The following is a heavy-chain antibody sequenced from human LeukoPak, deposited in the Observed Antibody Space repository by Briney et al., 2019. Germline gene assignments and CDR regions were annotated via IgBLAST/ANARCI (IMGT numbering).Heavy chain of an antibody. V-gene: IGHV1-2*02. CDR1: GYTFTGYY. Sequence: ASVKVSCKASGYTFTGYYMHWVRRAPGQGLEWMGWINPNSGGTNYAQKFQGRVTMTRDTSISTAYMELSRLRSDDTAVYYCARGLSYYDSSGHDYWGQGTLVTVSS. D-gene: IGHD3-22*01. CDR3: ARGLSYYDSSGHDY. CDR2: INPNSGGT. J-gene: IGHJ4*02.